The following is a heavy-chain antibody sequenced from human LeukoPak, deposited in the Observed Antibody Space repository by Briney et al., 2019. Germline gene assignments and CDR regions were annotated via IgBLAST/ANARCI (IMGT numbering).Heavy chain of an antibody. CDR3: ARDYYGGNSGYFQH. CDR1: GFTFSSYW. J-gene: IGHJ1*01. V-gene: IGHV3-7*01. Sequence: GGSLRLSCAASGFTFSSYWMSWVRQAPGKGLEWVANIKQDGSEKYYVDSVKGRFTISRDNAKNSLYLQMNSLRAEDTAVYYCARDYYGGNSGYFQHWGQGTLVTVSS. D-gene: IGHD4-23*01. CDR2: IKQDGSEK.